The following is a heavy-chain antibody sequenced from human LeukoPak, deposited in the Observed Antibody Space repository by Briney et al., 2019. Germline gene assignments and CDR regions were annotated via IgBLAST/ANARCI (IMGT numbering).Heavy chain of an antibody. CDR3: ARRLTQYDCFDP. V-gene: IGHV6-1*01. CDR2: TYYRSTWYN. Sequence: SQTLSLTCAISGYSLSSKSVTRNWIRQSPSRGLEWLGRTYYRSTWYNDYAVSVRGRITVNPDTSKNRFSLHLNSVTPEDTAVYYCARRLTQYDCFDPWGQGILVTVSS. D-gene: IGHD2-2*01. CDR1: GYSLSSKSVT. J-gene: IGHJ5*02.